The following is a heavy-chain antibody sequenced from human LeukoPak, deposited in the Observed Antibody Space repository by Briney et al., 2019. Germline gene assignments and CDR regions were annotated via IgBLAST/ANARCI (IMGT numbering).Heavy chain of an antibody. V-gene: IGHV3-30*03. CDR3: ARDPRGITALVDYFDY. CDR2: ISYDGSNK. Sequence: GGSLRLSCAASGFTFSSYGMHWVRQAPGKGLEWVAVISYDGSNKYYADSVKGRFTISRDNAKNSLYLQTNSLRAEDTAVYYCARDPRGITALVDYFDYWGQGTLVTVSS. D-gene: IGHD5-18*01. CDR1: GFTFSSYG. J-gene: IGHJ4*02.